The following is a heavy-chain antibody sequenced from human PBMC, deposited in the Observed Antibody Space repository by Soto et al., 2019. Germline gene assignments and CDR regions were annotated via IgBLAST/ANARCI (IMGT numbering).Heavy chain of an antibody. Sequence: SVKVSCKASGGTFSSYAISWVRQAPGQGLEWMGGIIPIFGTANYAQKFQGRVTITADVSTSTAYMELSSLRSEDTAVYYCASDPDIVLSLAADEWSYYCYGMGVWGKETTVTVAS. J-gene: IGHJ6*04. CDR3: ASDPDIVLSLAADEWSYYCYGMGV. D-gene: IGHD2-8*01. V-gene: IGHV1-69*13. CDR2: IIPIFGTA. CDR1: GGTFSSYA.